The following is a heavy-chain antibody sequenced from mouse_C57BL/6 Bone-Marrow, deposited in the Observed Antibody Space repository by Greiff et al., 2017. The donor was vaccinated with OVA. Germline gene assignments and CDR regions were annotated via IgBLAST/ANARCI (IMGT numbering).Heavy chain of an antibody. CDR1: GYTFTSYD. D-gene: IGHD1-1*01. J-gene: IGHJ2*01. CDR2: IYPRDGST. CDR3: ARDYGSSYDAMDY. V-gene: IGHV1-85*01. Sequence: QVQLQQSGPELVKPGASVKLSCKASGYTFTSYDINWVKQRPGQGLEWIGWIYPRDGSTKYNEKFKGKATVTVDTSSSTAYMELHSLTSEDSAVYFGARDYGSSYDAMDYWGQGTTLTVSS.